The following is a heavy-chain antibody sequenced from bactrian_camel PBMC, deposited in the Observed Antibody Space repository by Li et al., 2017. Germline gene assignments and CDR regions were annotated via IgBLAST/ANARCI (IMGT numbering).Heavy chain of an antibody. CDR3: ATDERGGLPDYSDFPCSGG. V-gene: IGHV3S53*01. CDR1: GHDPDRTC. CDR2: LDSVGSI. D-gene: IGHD4*01. J-gene: IGHJ4*01. Sequence: HVQLVESGGGSVQPGGSLRLSCAIPGHDPDRTCAGWFRQAPGKEREGVAVLDSVGSINYADSVKGRFTISQDNAKNTVYLQMNSLKPEDTAVYYCATDERGGLPDYSDFPCSGGWAQGTQVTVS.